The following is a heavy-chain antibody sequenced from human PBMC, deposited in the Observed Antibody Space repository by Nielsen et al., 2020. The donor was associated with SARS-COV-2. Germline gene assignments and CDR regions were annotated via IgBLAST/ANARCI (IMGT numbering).Heavy chain of an antibody. CDR1: GFTFDDYA. CDR3: AQGDYYDSSGYSY. V-gene: IGHV3-9*01. J-gene: IGHJ4*02. Sequence: SLKISCAASGFTFDDYAMHWVRQAPGKGLEWVSGISWNSGSIGYADSVKGRFTISRDNAKNSLYLQMNSLRAEDTALYYCAQGDYYDSSGYSYWGQGTLVIVSS. CDR2: ISWNSGSI. D-gene: IGHD3-22*01.